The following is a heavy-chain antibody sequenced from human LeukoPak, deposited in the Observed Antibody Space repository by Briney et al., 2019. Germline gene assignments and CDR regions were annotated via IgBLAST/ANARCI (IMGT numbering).Heavy chain of an antibody. J-gene: IGHJ4*02. Sequence: GGSLRLSCAASGFIFSDHWMHWVRQAPGKGLVWLSRINNDGSSTIYADSVKGRFTFSRDNAENTLFLEMSSLRVEDTAVYYCVRERNNFWSGHHSIFDSWGQGTLVTVSS. V-gene: IGHV3-74*01. CDR1: GFIFSDHW. CDR3: VRERNNFWSGHHSIFDS. CDR2: INNDGSST. D-gene: IGHD3-3*01.